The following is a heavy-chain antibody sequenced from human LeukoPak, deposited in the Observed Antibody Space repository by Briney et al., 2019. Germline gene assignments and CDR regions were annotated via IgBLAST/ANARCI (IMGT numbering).Heavy chain of an antibody. CDR2: IIPIFGTA. CDR3: ARDPGQYYDILTGYYTPYYFDY. Sequence: SVKVSCKASGGTFSSYAISWVRQAPGQGLEWMGGIIPIFGTANYAQKFQGRVTITTDESTSTAYIELRSLRSDDTAVYYCARDPGQYYDILTGYYTPYYFDYWGQGTLVTVSS. V-gene: IGHV1-69*05. CDR1: GGTFSSYA. D-gene: IGHD3-9*01. J-gene: IGHJ4*02.